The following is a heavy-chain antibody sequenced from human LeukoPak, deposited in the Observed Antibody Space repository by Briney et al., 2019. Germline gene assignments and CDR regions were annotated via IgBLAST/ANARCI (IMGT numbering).Heavy chain of an antibody. D-gene: IGHD2-15*01. CDR3: ARMDCSGGSCYHYYYGMDV. J-gene: IGHJ6*02. V-gene: IGHV1-2*02. CDR2: INPHSGGT. Sequence: VASVKVSCKASGYTFTDYYMHWVRQAPGQGLEWMGWINPHSGGTDYAQKFRGRVTLTRDTSISTAYMELSRLRSDDTAVYYCARMDCSGGSCYHYYYGMDVWGQGTTVAVSS. CDR1: GYTFTDYY.